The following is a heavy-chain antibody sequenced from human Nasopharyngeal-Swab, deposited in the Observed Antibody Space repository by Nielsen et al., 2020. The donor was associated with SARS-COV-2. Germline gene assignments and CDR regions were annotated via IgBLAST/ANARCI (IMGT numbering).Heavy chain of an antibody. CDR1: GFTFSRYA. CDR2: ISYYGSNK. D-gene: IGHD4-17*01. CDR3: ARDQGDYGRWYYVFEY. V-gene: IGHV3-30*04. J-gene: IGHJ4*02. Sequence: AGSLTLSCAASGFTFSRYAMHCVRQSPGKGLEWVAVISYYGSNKNYADSVKGRFTISRDNSKNTLYLQMNSLRAEDTAVYYCARDQGDYGRWYYVFEYWGQGTLVTVSS.